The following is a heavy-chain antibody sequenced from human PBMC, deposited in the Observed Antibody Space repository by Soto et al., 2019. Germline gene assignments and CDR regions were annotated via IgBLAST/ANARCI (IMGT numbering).Heavy chain of an antibody. D-gene: IGHD3-22*01. CDR2: IYNSGTI. Sequence: PSETLSLTCTVSGAAMSGYYWSWIRQSPGKGLEWIGYIYNSGTIDYNPSLKSRVTISVERSKFQFSLRLTSVTAADTAVYFCATDSTGYYSDAFDVWGQGARVTVSS. CDR3: ATDSTGYYSDAFDV. J-gene: IGHJ3*01. CDR1: GAAMSGYY. V-gene: IGHV4-59*03.